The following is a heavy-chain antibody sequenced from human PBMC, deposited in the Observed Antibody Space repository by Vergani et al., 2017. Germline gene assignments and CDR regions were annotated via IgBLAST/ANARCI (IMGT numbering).Heavy chain of an antibody. CDR1: GYTFTNYD. CDR3: ARVGLTGYYIRYGMDV. D-gene: IGHD3-9*01. J-gene: IGHJ6*02. CDR2: MNPDSGNS. Sequence: QVQLLQSGAEVEKPGASVMVSCKASGYTFTNYDINWVRQVTGQGLEWMGWMNPDSGNSGFAQKFQGRVSITRDTSISTAYMELSNLRSEDTAVYYCARVGLTGYYIRYGMDVWGQGTTVTVSS. V-gene: IGHV1-8*03.